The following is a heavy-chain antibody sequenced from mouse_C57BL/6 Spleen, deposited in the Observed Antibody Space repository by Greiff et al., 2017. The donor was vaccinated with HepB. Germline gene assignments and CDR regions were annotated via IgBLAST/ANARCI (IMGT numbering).Heavy chain of an antibody. CDR1: GYTFTSYW. CDR2: IDPSDSYT. Sequence: QVQLQQPGAELVMPGASVKLSCKASGYTFTSYWMHWVKQRPGQGLEWIGEIDPSDSYTNYNQKFKGKSTLTVDKSSSTAYMQLSSLTSEDSAVYYCARRLGYGNYDYFDYWGQGTTLTVSS. CDR3: ARRLGYGNYDYFDY. J-gene: IGHJ2*01. V-gene: IGHV1-69*01. D-gene: IGHD2-10*02.